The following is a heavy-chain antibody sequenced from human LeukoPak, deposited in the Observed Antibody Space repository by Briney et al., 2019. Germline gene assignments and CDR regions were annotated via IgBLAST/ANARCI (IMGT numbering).Heavy chain of an antibody. J-gene: IGHJ4*02. D-gene: IGHD3-10*01. V-gene: IGHV1-69*13. CDR3: ARGGITMVRGVITPYYFDS. CDR2: IIPIFGTA. Sequence: ASVKVSCKASGDTFSGYAISWVRQAPGQGLEWMGGIIPIFGTANYAQKFQGRVTITADESTSTAYMELSGLRSEDTAVYYCARGGITMVRGVITPYYFDSWGQGTLVTVSS. CDR1: GDTFSGYA.